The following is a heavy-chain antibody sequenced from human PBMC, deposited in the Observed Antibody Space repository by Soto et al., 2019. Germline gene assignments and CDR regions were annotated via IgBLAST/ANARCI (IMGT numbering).Heavy chain of an antibody. V-gene: IGHV4-4*02. CDR2: IYHSGST. J-gene: IGHJ6*02. CDR3: ARGAAAATDYYYYGMDV. D-gene: IGHD6-13*01. Sequence: WETLALTCAVSGGSISSSNWWSWVRQPPGKGLEWIGEIYHSGSTNYNPSLKSRVTISVDKSKNQFSLKLSSVTAADTAVYYCARGAAAATDYYYYGMDVWGQGTTVTVSS. CDR1: GGSISSSNW.